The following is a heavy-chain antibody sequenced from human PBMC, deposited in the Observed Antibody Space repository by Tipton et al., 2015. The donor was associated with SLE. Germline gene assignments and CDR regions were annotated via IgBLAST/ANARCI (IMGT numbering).Heavy chain of an antibody. CDR2: IRYDGSNK. CDR3: AKSDHSSDAFDI. V-gene: IGHV3-30*02. Sequence: SLRLSCAASGSTFSSYGMHWVRQAPGKGLEWVAFIRYDGSNKYYADSVKGRFTISRDNSKNTLYLQMNSLRAEDTAVYYCAKSDHSSDAFDIWGQGTMVTVSS. D-gene: IGHD3-22*01. CDR1: GSTFSSYG. J-gene: IGHJ3*02.